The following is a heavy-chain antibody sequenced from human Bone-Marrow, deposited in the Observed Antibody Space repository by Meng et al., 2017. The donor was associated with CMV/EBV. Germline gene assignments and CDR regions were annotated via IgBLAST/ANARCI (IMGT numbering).Heavy chain of an antibody. Sequence: SGGSILGYYWSWIRQPAGKGLEWIGRIYTTGSTNYNPSLKSRVTMSVDTSKNQFSLKLSSVTAADTAVYYCASAFCSGGNCYYLDHWGQGTLVTVSS. J-gene: IGHJ4*02. CDR1: GGSILGYY. CDR2: IYTTGST. V-gene: IGHV4-4*07. D-gene: IGHD2-15*01. CDR3: ASAFCSGGNCYYLDH.